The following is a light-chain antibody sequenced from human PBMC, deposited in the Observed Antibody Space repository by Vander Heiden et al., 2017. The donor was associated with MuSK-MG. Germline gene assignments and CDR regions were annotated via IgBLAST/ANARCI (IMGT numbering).Light chain of an antibody. J-gene: IGKJ1*01. Sequence: DIQLTQSPSSLSASVGDRVTIACRPSQNVVGSLHWYQHMPGKAPNLLIYGTSTLQSGVPSRFSGSGSGTDFTLTINKLQPEDSATYYCQQTDLTPWTFGQGTKLEIK. CDR2: GTS. CDR3: QQTDLTPWT. V-gene: IGKV1-39*01. CDR1: QNVVGS.